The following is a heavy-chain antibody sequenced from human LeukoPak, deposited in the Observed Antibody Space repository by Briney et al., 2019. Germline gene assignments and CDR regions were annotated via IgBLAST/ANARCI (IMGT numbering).Heavy chain of an antibody. D-gene: IGHD3-10*01. Sequence: SGGSLRLSCAASGFTFSSYAMSWVRQAPVKGLEWVSAISGSGGSTYYADSVKGRFTISRDNSKNTLYLQMNSLRAEDTAVYYCAKTPYYYGSGSYRMAYWGQGTLVTVSS. CDR3: AKTPYYYGSGSYRMAY. J-gene: IGHJ4*02. CDR2: ISGSGGST. V-gene: IGHV3-23*01. CDR1: GFTFSSYA.